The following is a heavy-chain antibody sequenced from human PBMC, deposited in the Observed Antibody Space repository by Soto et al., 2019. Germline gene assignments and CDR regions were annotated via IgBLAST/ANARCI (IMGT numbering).Heavy chain of an antibody. CDR3: ASSIGKERDYYDRTPYYLQY. Sequence: SVKVSCKACGWTFSSYAISWVRQAPGQGREWMGGIIPIFGTANYAQKFQGRVTITADKSTSTAYMELSSLRSEDTAVYYCASSIGKERDYYDRTPYYLQYWGQRTLVNVS. V-gene: IGHV1-69*06. CDR1: GWTFSSYA. CDR2: IIPIFGTA. J-gene: IGHJ4*02. D-gene: IGHD3-22*01.